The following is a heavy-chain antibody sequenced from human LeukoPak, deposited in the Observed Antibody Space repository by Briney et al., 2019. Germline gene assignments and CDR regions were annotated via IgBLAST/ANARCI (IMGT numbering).Heavy chain of an antibody. J-gene: IGHJ4*02. CDR1: GGSFSGYY. V-gene: IGHV4-34*01. CDR3: ARGRPPHDYGTLFDY. D-gene: IGHD4-17*01. CDR2: INHSGST. Sequence: SETLSLTCAVYGGSFSGYYGSWIRQPPGKGLEWIGEINHSGSTNYNPSLKSRVTISVDTSKNQFSLKLSSVTAADTAVYYCARGRPPHDYGTLFDYWGQGTLVTVSS.